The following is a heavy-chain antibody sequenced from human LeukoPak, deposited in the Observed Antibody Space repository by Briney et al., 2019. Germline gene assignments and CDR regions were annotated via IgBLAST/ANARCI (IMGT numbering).Heavy chain of an antibody. CDR2: IKPDGSDR. J-gene: IGHJ4*02. D-gene: IGHD3-10*01. V-gene: IGHV3-7*01. CDR1: GFTFSNYW. CDR3: ARGGHRQKEF. Sequence: SGGSLRLSCAASGFTFSNYWMTWVRQSSGKGLEWVAIIKPDGSDRYSVDSEKGRFTVSRDNAKNSLYLQMSSLRAEDTAVYYCARGGHRQKEFWGQGTLVTVSS.